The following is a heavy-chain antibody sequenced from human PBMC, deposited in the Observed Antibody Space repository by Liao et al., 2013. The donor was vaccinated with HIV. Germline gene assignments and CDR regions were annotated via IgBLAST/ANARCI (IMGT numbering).Heavy chain of an antibody. Sequence: QVQLQESGPGLLKPSQTLSLTCTVSGDSISSGDYYWSWIRQPAGKGLEWIGRMYTSGRTSYNPSLQSRVTISADTSKNQFSLKVRSVTAADTALYFCARGAGGDPKFDDWGQGTLVTVSS. CDR1: GDSISSGDYY. CDR2: MYTSGRT. CDR3: ARGAGGDPKFDD. D-gene: IGHD3-16*01. V-gene: IGHV4-61*02. J-gene: IGHJ4*02.